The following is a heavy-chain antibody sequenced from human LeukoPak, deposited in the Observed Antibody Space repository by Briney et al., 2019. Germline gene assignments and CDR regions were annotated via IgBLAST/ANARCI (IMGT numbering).Heavy chain of an antibody. J-gene: IGHJ4*02. V-gene: IGHV3-30-3*01. CDR3: ARDSEGAFDY. D-gene: IGHD4/OR15-4a*01. CDR2: ISYDGSNK. CDR1: GFTFSNYV. Sequence: GGSLRLSCAASGFTFSNYVVNWVRQAPGKGLEWVAVISYDGSNKYYADSVKGRFTISRDNSKNTLYLQMNSLRAEDTAVYYCARDSEGAFDYWGQGTLVTVSS.